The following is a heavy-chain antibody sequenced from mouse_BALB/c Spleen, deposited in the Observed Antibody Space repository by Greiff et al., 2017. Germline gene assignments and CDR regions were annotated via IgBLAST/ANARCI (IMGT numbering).Heavy chain of an antibody. D-gene: IGHD2-4*01. J-gene: IGHJ4*01. V-gene: IGHV1S135*01. CDR1: GYSFTSYY. CDR3: ARFAITSYYYAMDY. Sequence: VQLQQSGPELMKPGASVKISCKASGYSFTSYYMHWVKQSHGKSLEWIGYIDPFNGGTSYNQKFKGKATLTVDKSSSTAYMHLSSLTSEDSAVYYCARFAITSYYYAMDYWGQGTSVTVSS. CDR2: IDPFNGGT.